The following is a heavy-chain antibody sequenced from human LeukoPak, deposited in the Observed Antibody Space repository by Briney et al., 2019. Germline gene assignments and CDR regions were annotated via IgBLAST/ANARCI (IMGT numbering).Heavy chain of an antibody. CDR1: GGSISSGGYY. CDR2: IYYSGST. Sequence: SETLSLTCTVSGGSISSGGYYWSWIRQHPGTGLEWIGYIYYSGSTYYNPSLKSRVTISVDTSKNQFSLKLSSVTAADTAVYYCARDRYGDYHYYYYGMDVWGQGTTVTVSS. J-gene: IGHJ6*02. D-gene: IGHD4-17*01. CDR3: ARDRYGDYHYYYYGMDV. V-gene: IGHV4-31*03.